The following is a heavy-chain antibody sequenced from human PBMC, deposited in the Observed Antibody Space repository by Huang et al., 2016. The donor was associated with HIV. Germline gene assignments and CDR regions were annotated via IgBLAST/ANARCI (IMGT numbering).Heavy chain of an antibody. CDR3: AKDREDSAYQLDY. CDR1: GFTFSNYG. D-gene: IGHD5-12*01. J-gene: IGHJ4*02. CDR2: ISYDGSYQ. Sequence: QVQLVESGGGVVQPGRSLRLSCAASGFTFSNYGVHWVRQAPGEGLGWVAAISYDGSYQYYSDSVKGRFTISRDDSQNTLYLQMSSLRAEDTAVYFCAKDREDSAYQLDYWGQGTRVTVSS. V-gene: IGHV3-30*18.